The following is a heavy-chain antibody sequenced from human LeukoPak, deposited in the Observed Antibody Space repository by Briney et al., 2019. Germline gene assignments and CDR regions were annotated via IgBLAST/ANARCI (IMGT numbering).Heavy chain of an antibody. CDR1: GFTFSIYS. Sequence: GGSLRLSCAASGFTFSIYSMNWVRQAPGKGLEWVSYISSSSSTIYYADSVKGRFTISRDNAKNSLYLQMNSLRAEDTAVYYCARDTRYYGDYFDYWGQGTLVTVSS. J-gene: IGHJ4*02. V-gene: IGHV3-48*04. D-gene: IGHD4-17*01. CDR3: ARDTRYYGDYFDY. CDR2: ISSSSSTI.